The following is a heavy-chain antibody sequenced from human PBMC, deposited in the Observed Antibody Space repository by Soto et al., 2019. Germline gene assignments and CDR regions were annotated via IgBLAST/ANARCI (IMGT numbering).Heavy chain of an antibody. J-gene: IGHJ5*02. V-gene: IGHV1-18*01. D-gene: IGHD2-2*02. Sequence: GASVKVSCKASGYTFTSYGISWVRQAPGQGLEWMGWISAYNGNTNYAQKLQGRVTMTTDTSTSTAYMELRSLRSDDTAVYYCARDPRGTDIVVVPAAIRGPAWRRYGFDPWGQGTLVTVSS. CDR3: ARDPRGTDIVVVPAAIRGPAWRRYGFDP. CDR2: ISAYNGNT. CDR1: GYTFTSYG.